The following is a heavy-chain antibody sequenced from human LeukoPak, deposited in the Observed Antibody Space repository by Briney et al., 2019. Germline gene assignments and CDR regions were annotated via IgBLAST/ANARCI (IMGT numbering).Heavy chain of an antibody. Sequence: RASETLSLTCTVSGGSISSGDYYWSWIRQPPGEGLEWIGYIYYSGSTYYNPSLKSRVTISVDTSKNQFSLKLSSVTAADTAVYYCARVVDCSSTSCYPSYNWFDPWGQGTLVTVSS. CDR3: ARVVDCSSTSCYPSYNWFDP. D-gene: IGHD2-2*01. CDR2: IYYSGST. V-gene: IGHV4-30-4*08. J-gene: IGHJ5*02. CDR1: GGSISSGDYY.